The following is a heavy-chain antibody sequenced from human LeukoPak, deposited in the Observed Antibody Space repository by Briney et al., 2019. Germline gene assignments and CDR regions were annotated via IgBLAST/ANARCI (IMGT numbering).Heavy chain of an antibody. J-gene: IGHJ4*02. CDR1: GFTFSDYY. CDR2: ISSSGSTI. V-gene: IGHV3-11*04. CDR3: AGSSLGSSSAYRHFDY. D-gene: IGHD6-6*01. Sequence: PGGSLRLSCAASGFTFSDYYMSWIRQAPGKGLEWVSYISSSGSTIYYADSVKGRFTISRDNAKNSLYLQMNSLRAEDTAVYYCAGSSLGSSSAYRHFDYWGQGTLVTVSS.